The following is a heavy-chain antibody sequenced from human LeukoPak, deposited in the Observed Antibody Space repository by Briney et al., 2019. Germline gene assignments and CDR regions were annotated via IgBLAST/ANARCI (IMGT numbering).Heavy chain of an antibody. Sequence: PGRSLRLSSAASGVTFSQHSMHWVRQAPGKGLVWVSHISSDESRTTYADSVKGRFTISRDNRNNTPYLQMNSLRVEDTAMYYCTRNPDGRNWFDPWGQGTLVTVSS. V-gene: IGHV3-74*01. CDR3: TRNPDGRNWFDP. D-gene: IGHD1-14*01. CDR1: GVTFSQHS. CDR2: ISSDESRT. J-gene: IGHJ5*02.